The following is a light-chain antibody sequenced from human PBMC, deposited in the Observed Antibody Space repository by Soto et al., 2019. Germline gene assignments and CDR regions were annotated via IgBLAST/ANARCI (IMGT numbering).Light chain of an antibody. V-gene: IGLV2-14*03. CDR2: DVS. Sequence: QSVLTQPASVSGSPGQSITISCTGTSSDVGGYNSVSWYQQHPGKAPKLMIYDVSHRPSGVSNRFSGSKSGNTASLTISGLQAEDEADYYCSSYTSSSLWVFGTGTKLTVL. CDR3: SSYTSSSLWV. CDR1: SSDVGGYNS. J-gene: IGLJ1*01.